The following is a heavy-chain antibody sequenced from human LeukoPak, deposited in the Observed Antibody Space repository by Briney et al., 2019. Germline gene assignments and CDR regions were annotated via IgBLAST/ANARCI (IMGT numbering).Heavy chain of an antibody. CDR3: ARDPKYSSGWYTSNWFDP. Sequence: ASVKVSCKASGYTFTSYGISWVRQAPGQGLEWMGWISAYNGNTSYAQKLQGRVTMTTDTSTSTAYMGLRSLRSDDTAVYYCARDPKYSSGWYTSNWFDPWGQGTLVTVSS. V-gene: IGHV1-18*01. D-gene: IGHD6-19*01. CDR1: GYTFTSYG. CDR2: ISAYNGNT. J-gene: IGHJ5*02.